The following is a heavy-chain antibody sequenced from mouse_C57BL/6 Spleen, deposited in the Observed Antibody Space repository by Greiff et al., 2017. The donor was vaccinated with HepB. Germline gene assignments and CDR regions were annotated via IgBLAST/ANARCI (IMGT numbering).Heavy chain of an antibody. D-gene: IGHD2-2*01. CDR3: MVTTGFAY. J-gene: IGHJ3*01. Sequence: EVQLQQSGPELVKPGASVKISCKASGYTFTDYYMNWVKQSHGKSLEWIGDINPNNGGTSYNQKFKGKATLTVDKSSSTAYMELRSLTSEDSAVYYCMVTTGFAYWGQGTLVTVSA. V-gene: IGHV1-26*01. CDR2: INPNNGGT. CDR1: GYTFTDYY.